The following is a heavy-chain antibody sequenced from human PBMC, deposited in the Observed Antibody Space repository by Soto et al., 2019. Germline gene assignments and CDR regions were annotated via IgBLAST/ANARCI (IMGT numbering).Heavy chain of an antibody. Sequence: QVQLVQSGAEVKKPGASVKISCKASGYTFTSYDINWVRQATGQGLEWMGWMNPNSGNTGYAQKFQGRVTMTRNTSISTAYMELSSLRSEDTAVYYCAAGDKTSYYYYGMDVWGQGTTVTVSS. D-gene: IGHD3-10*01. CDR1: GYTFTSYD. CDR2: MNPNSGNT. CDR3: AAGDKTSYYYYGMDV. J-gene: IGHJ6*02. V-gene: IGHV1-8*01.